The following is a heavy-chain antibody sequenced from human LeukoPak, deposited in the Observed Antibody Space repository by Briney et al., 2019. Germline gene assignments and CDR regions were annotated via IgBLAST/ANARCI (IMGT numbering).Heavy chain of an antibody. CDR3: ARVNPLTGYYTAFDI. V-gene: IGHV1-18*01. D-gene: IGHD3-9*01. CDR1: GYTFTSYG. J-gene: IGHJ3*02. Sequence: ASVKVSCKASGYTFTSYGISWVRQAPGQGLGWMGWISAYNGNTNYAQKFQGRVTITADESTSTAYMELSSLRSEDTAVYYCARVNPLTGYYTAFDIWGQGTMVTVSS. CDR2: ISAYNGNT.